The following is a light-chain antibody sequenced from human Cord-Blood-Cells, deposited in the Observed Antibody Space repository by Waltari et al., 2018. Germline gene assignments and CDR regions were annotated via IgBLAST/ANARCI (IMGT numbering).Light chain of an antibody. CDR1: QSISSY. CDR2: AAS. CDR3: QQSYSTPYT. Sequence: DIQMTQSPSSLSASVGDRVTITCRASQSISSYLNWYQQKPRKAPKLLIYAASSLQSVVPARFSVSESGTDCTLTISSLQPDDFATYYCQQSYSTPYTFGQGTKLEIK. V-gene: IGKV1-39*01. J-gene: IGKJ2*01.